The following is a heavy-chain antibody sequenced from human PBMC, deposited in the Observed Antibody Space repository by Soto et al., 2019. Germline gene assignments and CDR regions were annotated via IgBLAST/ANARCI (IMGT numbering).Heavy chain of an antibody. CDR3: AQYGSGTNWFDP. Sequence: QITLKESGPPLVKPTQTLTLTCTFSGFSLSTSGVGVGWIRQPPGKALEWLALIYWDDDKRYSPSLKSRLTITKDTSKNQVVLTMTNMDPVDTATYYCAQYGSGTNWFDPWGQGTLVTVSS. V-gene: IGHV2-5*02. J-gene: IGHJ5*02. D-gene: IGHD3-10*01. CDR1: GFSLSTSGVG. CDR2: IYWDDDK.